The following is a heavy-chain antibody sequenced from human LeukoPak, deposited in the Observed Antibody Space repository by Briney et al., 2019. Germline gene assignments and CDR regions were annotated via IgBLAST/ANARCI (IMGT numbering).Heavy chain of an antibody. CDR2: ISSSGGTI. CDR1: GFTFSSYA. Sequence: ETGGSLRLSCAASGFTFSSYAMSWVRQAPGRGLEWVSFISSSGGTIYYADSVKGRFTISRDNVNNSLHLLMNSLRADDTAVYHCARDSSGYRRFDFWGQGTLVTVSS. J-gene: IGHJ4*02. CDR3: ARDSSGYRRFDF. D-gene: IGHD3-22*01. V-gene: IGHV3-48*01.